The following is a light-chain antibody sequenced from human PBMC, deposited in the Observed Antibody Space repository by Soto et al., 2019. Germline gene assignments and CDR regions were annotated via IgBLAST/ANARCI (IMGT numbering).Light chain of an antibody. CDR1: QSVSSY. CDR2: DAV. Sequence: EIVLTQSPATLSLSPGERATLSCRASQSVSSYLAWYQQKPGQAPRLLIYDAVRRATGIPDRFSGSGSGTDFTLTISRLEPEDFAVYYCHQYGSSLGTFGQGTKVEI. CDR3: HQYGSSLGT. J-gene: IGKJ2*01. V-gene: IGKV3-20*01.